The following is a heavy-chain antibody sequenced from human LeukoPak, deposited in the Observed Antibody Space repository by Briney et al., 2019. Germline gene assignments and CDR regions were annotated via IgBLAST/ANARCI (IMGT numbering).Heavy chain of an antibody. CDR2: IYYSGST. D-gene: IGHD5-18*01. CDR1: GGSISSSSYY. CDR3: ARAGYSYVYVDY. J-gene: IGHJ4*02. Sequence: SETLSLTCTVSGGSISSSSYYWGWIRQPPGKGLEWIGSIYYSGSTWSSLKSRVTISIDTSKNKFSLKLSSVTAADTAVHYCARAGYSYVYVDYWGQGTLVTVSS. V-gene: IGHV4-39*07.